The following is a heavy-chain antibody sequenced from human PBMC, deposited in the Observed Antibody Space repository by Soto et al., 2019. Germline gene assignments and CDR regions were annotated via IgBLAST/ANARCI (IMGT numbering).Heavy chain of an antibody. Sequence: EVQLVESGGGLVQPGGSLRLSCAASGFTVSNNYMTWVRQAPGKGLEWVSIIYSGGSTYYADSIKDRFTISRDTSKNTLYLQMNNLRAEDTAVYYCARFGWLTNPDYWGQGTLVTVSS. CDR2: IYSGGST. D-gene: IGHD3-16*01. CDR1: GFTVSNNY. J-gene: IGHJ4*02. V-gene: IGHV3-66*01. CDR3: ARFGWLTNPDY.